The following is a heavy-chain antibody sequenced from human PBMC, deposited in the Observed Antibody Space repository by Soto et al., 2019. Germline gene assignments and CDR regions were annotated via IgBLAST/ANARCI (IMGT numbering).Heavy chain of an antibody. CDR3: TTLFTVINPAFDY. CDR2: IKSKAGGGTI. Sequence: EVQLVESGGGLVKPGGSLRLSCAASGFTFSNAWMNWVRQAPGKGLEWVGLIKSKAGGGTIDYAAPVKGRFTISRDDSKSTLYLQKNSLKTEDTAVYYCTTLFTVINPAFDYWGQGTLVTVSS. J-gene: IGHJ4*02. V-gene: IGHV3-15*07. CDR1: GFTFSNAW. D-gene: IGHD4-17*01.